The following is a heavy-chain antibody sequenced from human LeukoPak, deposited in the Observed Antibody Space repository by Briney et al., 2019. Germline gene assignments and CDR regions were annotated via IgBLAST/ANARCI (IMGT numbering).Heavy chain of an antibody. CDR1: GYTFTSHG. Sequence: ASVKVSFKASGYTFTSHGISWVRQAPGQGLEWMGWTGTHNGNTNYAQNLQGRVTMTTDTSTSTAYMGLRGLRSDDTAVYYCAGGGDGYQTRFDYWGQGTLLTVSS. V-gene: IGHV1-18*01. J-gene: IGHJ4*02. CDR2: TGTHNGNT. CDR3: AGGGDGYQTRFDY. D-gene: IGHD5-24*01.